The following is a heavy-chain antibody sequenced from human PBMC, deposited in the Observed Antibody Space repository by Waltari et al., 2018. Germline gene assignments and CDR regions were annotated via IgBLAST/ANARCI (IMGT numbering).Heavy chain of an antibody. CDR2: INHSGST. CDR1: GGSFSGYY. J-gene: IGHJ4*02. V-gene: IGHV4-34*01. Sequence: QVQLQQWGAGLLKPSETLSLTCAVCGGSFSGYYWSWIRQPPGKGLEWIGEINHSGSTNYNPSLKSRVTISVDTSKNQFSLKLSSVTAADTAVYYCARGGDLNYYGPDYWGQGTLVTVSS. D-gene: IGHD3-10*01. CDR3: ARGGDLNYYGPDY.